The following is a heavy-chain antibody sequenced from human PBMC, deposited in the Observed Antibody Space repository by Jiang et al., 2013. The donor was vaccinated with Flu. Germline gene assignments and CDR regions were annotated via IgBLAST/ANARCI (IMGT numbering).Heavy chain of an antibody. J-gene: IGHJ4*02. CDR1: GYTFTGYY. V-gene: IGHV1-46*03. CDR2: INPSGGST. Sequence: KASGYTFTGYYMHWVRQAPGQGLEWMGIINPSGGSTSYAQKFQGRVTMTRDTSTSTVYMELSSLRSEDTAVYYCAILPSMVRGVMDDYWGQGTLVTVSS. CDR3: AILPSMVRGVMDDY. D-gene: IGHD3-10*01.